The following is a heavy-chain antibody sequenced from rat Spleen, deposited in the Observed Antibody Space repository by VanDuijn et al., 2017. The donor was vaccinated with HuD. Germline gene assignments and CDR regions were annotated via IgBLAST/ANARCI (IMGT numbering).Heavy chain of an antibody. J-gene: IGHJ2*01. V-gene: IGHV5-22*01. D-gene: IGHD1-1*01. CDR2: ISDEGSSI. CDR3: ARHYYYSGPNYFDY. CDR1: GFTFSDYY. Sequence: EVQLVESGGGLVQPGRSLKLSCAASGFTFSDYYMAWVRQAPKKGLEWVASISDEGSSIYYGDSVKGRFTISRDNAKSNLYLQMDSLRSEDTATYYCARHYYYSGPNYFDYWGQGVMVPVSS.